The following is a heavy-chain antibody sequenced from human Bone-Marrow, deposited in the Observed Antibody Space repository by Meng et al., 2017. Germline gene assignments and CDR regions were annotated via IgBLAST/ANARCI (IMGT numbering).Heavy chain of an antibody. CDR2: IKSDGTKI. CDR3: VKSVGNGDFGY. Sequence: GGSLRLSCAASGFTFSSYSMHWVRQVPGKGLVWVSRIKSDGTKINYADSVKGRFTISRGNAKNTLYLQMNSPRAEDTAVYYCVKSVGNGDFGYWGQGTMVTVSS. J-gene: IGHJ4*02. CDR1: GFTFSSYS. D-gene: IGHD1-26*01. V-gene: IGHV3-74*01.